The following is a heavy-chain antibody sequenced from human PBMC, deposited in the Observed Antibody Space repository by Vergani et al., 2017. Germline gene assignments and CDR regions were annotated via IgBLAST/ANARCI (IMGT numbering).Heavy chain of an antibody. D-gene: IGHD3-9*01. CDR2: VSASGDT. Sequence: QVHLQESGPGLVKPSQTLSLTCTVSGGSITSGTYYWSWIRQPAGQGLGWIGRVSASGDTNHKPSLESRLTLSVDTTKNQISLKMRSVTAADTAVYFCARADYDILTGTYAMDVWGQGTTVTVSS. V-gene: IGHV4-61*02. CDR1: GGSITSGTYY. CDR3: ARADYDILTGTYAMDV. J-gene: IGHJ6*02.